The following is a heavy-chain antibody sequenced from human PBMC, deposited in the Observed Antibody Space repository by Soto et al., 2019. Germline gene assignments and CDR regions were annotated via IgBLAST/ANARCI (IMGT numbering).Heavy chain of an antibody. J-gene: IGHJ3*02. V-gene: IGHV1-69*02. CDR1: GGTFSSYT. D-gene: IGHD2-21*02. CDR3: ARGGDYDAFDI. Sequence: QVQLVQSGAEVEKPGSSVKVSCKASGGTFSSYTISWVRQAPGQGLEWMGRIIPILGIANYAQKFQGRVTITADKSTSTAYMELSSLRSEDTAVYYCARGGDYDAFDIWGQGTMVTVSS. CDR2: IIPILGIA.